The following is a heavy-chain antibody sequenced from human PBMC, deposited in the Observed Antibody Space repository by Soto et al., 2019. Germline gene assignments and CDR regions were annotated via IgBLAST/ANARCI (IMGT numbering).Heavy chain of an antibody. J-gene: IGHJ4*02. CDR3: AKDMSSSTSTFDS. CDR2: ISSSGGYT. D-gene: IGHD6-13*01. CDR1: GFSFSSFA. Sequence: GGSLRLSCAASGFSFSSFAMTWVRQAPGKGLEWVSGISSSGGYTYYADSVKGRFTISRDNSKNTLYLQMSSLRAEDTAIYYCAKDMSSSTSTFDSWGQETLVTVSS. V-gene: IGHV3-23*01.